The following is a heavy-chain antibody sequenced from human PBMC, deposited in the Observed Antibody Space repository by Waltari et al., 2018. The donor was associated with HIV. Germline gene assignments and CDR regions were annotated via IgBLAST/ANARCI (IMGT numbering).Heavy chain of an antibody. CDR1: GYNFITYA. Sequence: QVLLVQSGAEVKKPGASVRVSCKASGYNFITYAIHWVRQAPGPRLEWMGCITTVNGNTKYSQKLQGRVTITRDTSTTTAHMELSRLRSEDTAIYYCARERKVVGASPYYGLDVWGQGTTVTVSS. D-gene: IGHD2-15*01. CDR3: ARERKVVGASPYYGLDV. J-gene: IGHJ6*02. CDR2: ITTVNGNT. V-gene: IGHV1-3*04.